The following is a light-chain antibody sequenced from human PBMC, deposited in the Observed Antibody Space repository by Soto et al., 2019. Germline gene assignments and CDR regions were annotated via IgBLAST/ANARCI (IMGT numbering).Light chain of an antibody. J-gene: IGLJ6*01. V-gene: IGLV2-8*01. Sequence: QSALTQPPSASGSPGQSVTISCTGTSSDIGTYDDVSWYQHLPEKAPKLIIYEVSNRPSGVPDRFSGSKSGTSASLTVSGLQAEDEGDYYCCSYGGGNSVYVFGTGTQLTVL. CDR2: EVS. CDR3: CSYGGGNSVYV. CDR1: SSDIGTYDD.